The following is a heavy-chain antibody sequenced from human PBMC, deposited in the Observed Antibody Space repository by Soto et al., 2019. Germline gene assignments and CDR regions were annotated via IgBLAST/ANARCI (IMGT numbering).Heavy chain of an antibody. CDR1: GYTFTVYY. J-gene: IGHJ4*02. CDR2: INPKSGGT. CDR3: ARDLAKGGGSAGFDY. D-gene: IGHD1-26*01. V-gene: IGHV1-2*02. Sequence: QVQLVQSGAEVKKPRASVNVSCKASGYTFTVYYMHWVRQAPGQGLEWMGRINPKSGGTMYPQKFQGRVTMTWDTSISTAYMALTRLRSDDTAVYYCARDLAKGGGSAGFDYWGQGTLVTVSS.